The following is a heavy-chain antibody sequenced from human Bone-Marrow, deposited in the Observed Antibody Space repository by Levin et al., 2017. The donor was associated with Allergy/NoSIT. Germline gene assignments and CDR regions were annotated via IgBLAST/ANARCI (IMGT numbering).Heavy chain of an antibody. Sequence: PAASVKVSCAASGFTFSNYNMHWVRQAPGKGLVWVSRMNIDGSITDYADSVKGRFTISRDNAKNTVYLQMNSLRDDDTAVYYCARDGGSVAGHDWYFDLWGRGTLVTVSS. J-gene: IGHJ2*01. V-gene: IGHV3-74*01. D-gene: IGHD3-16*01. CDR1: GFTFSNYN. CDR2: MNIDGSIT. CDR3: ARDGGSVAGHDWYFDL.